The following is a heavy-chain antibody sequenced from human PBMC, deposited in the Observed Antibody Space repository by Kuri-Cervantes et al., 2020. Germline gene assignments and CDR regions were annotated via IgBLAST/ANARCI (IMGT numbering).Heavy chain of an antibody. CDR2: ISGSGGST. V-gene: IGHV3-23*01. Sequence: GGSLRLSCAASGFTFSSYAMSWVRQAPGKGLEWVSAISGSGGSTYYADSVKGRFTISRDNAKNSLYLQMNSLRAEDTAVYYCARVRDGYNPPVIDYWGQGTLVTVSS. CDR1: GFTFSSYA. J-gene: IGHJ4*02. D-gene: IGHD5-24*01. CDR3: ARVRDGYNPPVIDY.